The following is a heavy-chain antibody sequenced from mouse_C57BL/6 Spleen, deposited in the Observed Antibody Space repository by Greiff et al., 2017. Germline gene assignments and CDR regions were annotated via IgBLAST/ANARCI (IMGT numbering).Heavy chain of an antibody. CDR2: ISSGGSYT. CDR1: GFTFSSYG. D-gene: IGHD1-1*01. Sequence: EVQRVESGGDLVKPGGSLKLSCAASGFTFSSYGMSWVRQTPDKRLEWVATISSGGSYTYYPDSVKGRFTISRDNAKNTLYLQMSSLKSEDTAMYYCARLDYLDYWGQGTSVTVSS. CDR3: ARLDYLDY. J-gene: IGHJ4*01. V-gene: IGHV5-6*01.